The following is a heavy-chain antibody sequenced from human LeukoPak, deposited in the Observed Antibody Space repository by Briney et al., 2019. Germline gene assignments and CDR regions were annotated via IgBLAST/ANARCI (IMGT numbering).Heavy chain of an antibody. J-gene: IGHJ4*02. CDR3: ARDRGVVGATIFDY. D-gene: IGHD1-26*01. Sequence: ASVKVSCKASGYTFTSYDINWVRQAPGQGLEWMGIINPSGGSTSYAQKFQGRVTMTRDTSTSTVYMELSSLRSEDTAVYYCARDRGVVGATIFDYWGQGTLVTVSS. V-gene: IGHV1-46*01. CDR2: INPSGGST. CDR1: GYTFTSYD.